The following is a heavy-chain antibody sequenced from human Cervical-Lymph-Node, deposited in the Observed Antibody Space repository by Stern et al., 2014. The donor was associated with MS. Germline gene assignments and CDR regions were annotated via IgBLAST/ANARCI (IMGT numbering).Heavy chain of an antibody. J-gene: IGHJ6*02. D-gene: IGHD4-11*01. V-gene: IGHV5-51*01. Sequence: EVQLVQSGAEVKKPGESLKISCKGSGYSFTSHWIGWVRQMPGKGLEWMGMIYPGDSDTRYSPSFQGQVTISADKSTSTAYLQWSSLKASDTAIYYCARHQTDYKGRDYYYYGMDVWGQGTTVTVSS. CDR3: ARHQTDYKGRDYYYYGMDV. CDR1: GYSFTSHW. CDR2: IYPGDSDT.